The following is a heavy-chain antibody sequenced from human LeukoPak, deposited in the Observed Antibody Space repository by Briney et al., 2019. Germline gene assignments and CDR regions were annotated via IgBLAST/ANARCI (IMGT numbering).Heavy chain of an antibody. Sequence: ASVKVSCKASGYTFTSYYMHWVRQAPGQGLEWMGGIIPIFGTANYAQKFQGRVTITADKSTSTAYMELSSLRSEDTAVYYCASLGGGSTVTTYLNYWGQGTLVTVSS. CDR2: IIPIFGTA. J-gene: IGHJ4*02. V-gene: IGHV1-69*06. D-gene: IGHD4-17*01. CDR3: ASLGGGSTVTTYLNY. CDR1: GYTFTSYY.